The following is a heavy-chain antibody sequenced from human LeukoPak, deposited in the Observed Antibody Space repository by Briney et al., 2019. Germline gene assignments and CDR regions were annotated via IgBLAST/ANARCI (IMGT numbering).Heavy chain of an antibody. V-gene: IGHV3-30*18. CDR2: ISDDGRSK. D-gene: IGHD4-17*01. Sequence: GGSLRLSCAASGFSFISYGMHWVRQAPGKGLEWVGVISDDGRSKDYADSVKGRFTISRENSKDTQYLQMNSLRDEDTAVYYCAKRPSDYGDYVSYFDYWGQGTLVTVPS. CDR1: GFSFISYG. CDR3: AKRPSDYGDYVSYFDY. J-gene: IGHJ4*02.